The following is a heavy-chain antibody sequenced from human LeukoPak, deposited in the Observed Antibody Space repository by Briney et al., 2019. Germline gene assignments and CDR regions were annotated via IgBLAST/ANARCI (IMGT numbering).Heavy chain of an antibody. J-gene: IGHJ5*02. Sequence: ASVKVSCKASGYTFTGYYMHWVRQAPGQGLEWMGWINPNSGGTNYAQKFLGRVTMTRDTSISTAYMELSRLRSDDTAVYYCASDPGVAVAGTESWFDPWGQGTLVTVSS. D-gene: IGHD6-19*01. CDR2: INPNSGGT. CDR3: ASDPGVAVAGTESWFDP. CDR1: GYTFTGYY. V-gene: IGHV1-2*02.